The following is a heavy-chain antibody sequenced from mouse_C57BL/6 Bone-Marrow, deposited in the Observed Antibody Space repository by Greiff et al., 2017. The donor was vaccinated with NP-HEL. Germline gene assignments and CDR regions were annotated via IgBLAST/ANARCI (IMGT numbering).Heavy chain of an antibody. D-gene: IGHD1-1*01. Sequence: QVQLQQSGAELAKPGASVKLSCKASGYTFTSYWMHWVKQRPGQGLEWIGYINPSSGYTKYNQKFKDKATLTADKSSSTAYMQLSSLTYEDSAVFYCARGYYGSSYCWCVDVWGTGTTVTVSS. CDR3: ARGYYGSSYCWCVDV. V-gene: IGHV1-7*01. J-gene: IGHJ1*03. CDR1: GYTFTSYW. CDR2: INPSSGYT.